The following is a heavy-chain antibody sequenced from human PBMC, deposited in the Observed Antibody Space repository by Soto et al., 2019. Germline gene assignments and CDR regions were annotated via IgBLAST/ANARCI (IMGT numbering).Heavy chain of an antibody. V-gene: IGHV4-39*01. D-gene: IGHD3-22*01. J-gene: IGHJ4*02. CDR2: IYYSGST. CDR3: ARQNYYNTTGYYYAFDY. Sequence: SETLSLTCTVSGGSISSSSYYWGWIRQPPGKGLEWIGSIYYSGSTYYNPSLKSRVTISVDTSKNQFSLKLSSVTAADTAMYYCARQNYYNTTGYYYAFDYWGQGALVTVSS. CDR1: GGSISSSSYY.